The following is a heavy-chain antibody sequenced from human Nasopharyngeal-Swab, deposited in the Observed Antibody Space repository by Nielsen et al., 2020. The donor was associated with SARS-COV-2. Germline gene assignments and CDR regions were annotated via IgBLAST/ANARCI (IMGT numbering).Heavy chain of an antibody. Sequence: GESLKIYCAASGFTFSSYWMHWVRQAPGKGLVWVSRINSDGSSTSYADSVKGRFTISRDNAKNTLYLQMNSLRAEDTAVYYCARGGSYDFWSGYCFDYWGQGTLVTVSS. CDR3: ARGGSYDFWSGYCFDY. D-gene: IGHD3-3*01. V-gene: IGHV3-74*01. J-gene: IGHJ4*02. CDR1: GFTFSSYW. CDR2: INSDGSST.